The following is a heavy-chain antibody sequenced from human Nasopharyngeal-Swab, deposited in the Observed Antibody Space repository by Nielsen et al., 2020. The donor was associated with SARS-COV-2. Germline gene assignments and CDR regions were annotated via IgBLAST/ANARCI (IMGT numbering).Heavy chain of an antibody. Sequence: WIRQPPGKGLEWVAAISYDGKNKNYADSVKGRFTISRDNSKNTLYLQMNSLRAEDTALYYCAKDIAARPFFFYYYGMDVWGQGTTVTVSS. CDR3: AKDIAARPFFFYYYGMDV. CDR2: ISYDGKNK. J-gene: IGHJ6*02. V-gene: IGHV3-30*18. D-gene: IGHD6-6*01.